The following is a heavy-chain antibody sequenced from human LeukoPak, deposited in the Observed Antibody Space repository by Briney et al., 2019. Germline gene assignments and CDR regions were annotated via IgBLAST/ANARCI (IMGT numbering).Heavy chain of an antibody. J-gene: IGHJ4*02. V-gene: IGHV3-53*01. D-gene: IGHD3-3*01. CDR1: GFTVSSNY. Sequence: GRSLRLSCAASGFTVSSNYVSWVRQAPGKGLEWVSVIYSGGSTYYADSVKGRFTISRDNSKNTLYLQMNSLRAEDTAVYYCAKDLVRGITIFGVVKYWGQGTLVTVSS. CDR2: IYSGGST. CDR3: AKDLVRGITIFGVVKY.